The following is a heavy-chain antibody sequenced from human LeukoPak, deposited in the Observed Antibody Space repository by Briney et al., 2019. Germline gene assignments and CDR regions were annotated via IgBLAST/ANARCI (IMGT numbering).Heavy chain of an antibody. D-gene: IGHD5-18*01. CDR3: ARGIPRYSYGYVKGLYFDY. CDR2: INHSGST. V-gene: IGHV4-34*01. J-gene: IGHJ4*02. CDR1: GGSFSGYY. Sequence: SETLSLTCAVYGGSFSGYYWSWIRQPPGKGLEWIGEINHSGSTNYNPSLKSRVTISVDTSKNHFSLKLSSVTAADTAVYYCARGIPRYSYGYVKGLYFDYWGQGTLVTVSS.